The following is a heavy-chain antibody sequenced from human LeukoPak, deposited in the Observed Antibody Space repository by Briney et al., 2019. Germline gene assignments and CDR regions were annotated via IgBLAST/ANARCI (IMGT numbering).Heavy chain of an antibody. CDR1: RYTFTHHY. D-gene: IGHD4-17*01. CDR3: ARDNGDYWFDY. Sequence: ASEKVSHKPSRYTFTHHYILWVRQAPGHGLEWVGWINPHSGGTNYAQKCQVRVTRTRDTSISTAYMELTRLRSDDTPVYYCARDNGDYWFDYWGQGTLVTVSS. CDR2: INPHSGGT. V-gene: IGHV1-2*02. J-gene: IGHJ4*02.